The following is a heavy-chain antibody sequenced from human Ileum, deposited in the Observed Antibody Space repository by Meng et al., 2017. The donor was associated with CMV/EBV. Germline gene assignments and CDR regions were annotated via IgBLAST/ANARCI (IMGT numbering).Heavy chain of an antibody. V-gene: IGHV4-34*01. Sequence: QVHLQQWGAGQLKPSEALTLTCAVYGESFSHYYWTWIRQPPGKGLEWIGEIYRDGTTNCDPSLKSRVSISEDTSKNQFSLKLTSVTAADTAVYYCARSTKADCWEVLTYWGQGTLVTVSS. CDR1: GESFSHYY. CDR3: ARSTKADCWEVLTY. CDR2: IYRDGTT. D-gene: IGHD2-21*02. J-gene: IGHJ4*02.